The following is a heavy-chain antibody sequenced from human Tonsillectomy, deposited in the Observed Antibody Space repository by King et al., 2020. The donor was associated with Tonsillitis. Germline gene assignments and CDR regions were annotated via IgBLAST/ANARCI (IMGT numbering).Heavy chain of an antibody. Sequence: QLVQSGAEVKKPGSSVKVSCKASGGTFSSYAISWVRQAPGQGLEWMGRIIPILGIANYAQKFQDKVTMTADKSTNTAYLELSSLRSEDTAVYYCAREGTSSAFDYWGQGTLVTVSS. CDR1: GGTFSSYA. D-gene: IGHD2/OR15-2a*01. V-gene: IGHV1-69*09. CDR2: IIPILGIA. J-gene: IGHJ4*02. CDR3: AREGTSSAFDY.